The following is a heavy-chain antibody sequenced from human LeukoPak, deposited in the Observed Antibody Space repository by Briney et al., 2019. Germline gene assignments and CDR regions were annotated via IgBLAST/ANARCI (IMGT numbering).Heavy chain of an antibody. Sequence: SETLSLTCAVYGGSFSGYYWSWIRQPPGKGLEWIGEINHSGSTNYNPSLKSRVTISVDTSKNQFSLKLSSVTAADTAVYYCARDSYFDWSYYFDYWGQGTLVTVSS. J-gene: IGHJ4*02. D-gene: IGHD3-9*01. CDR2: INHSGST. CDR3: ARDSYFDWSYYFDY. V-gene: IGHV4-34*01. CDR1: GGSFSGYY.